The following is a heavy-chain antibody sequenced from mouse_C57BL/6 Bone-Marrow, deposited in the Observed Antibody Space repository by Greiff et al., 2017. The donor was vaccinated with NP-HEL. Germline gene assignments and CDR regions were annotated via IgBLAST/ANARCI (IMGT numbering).Heavy chain of an antibody. Sequence: VQLQQSGPELVKPGASVKISCKASGYTFTDYYMNWVKQSHGKSLEWIGDINPNNGGTSYNQKFKGKATLTVDKSSSTAYMELRSLTSEDSAVYYCASFYDYDGGDYWGQGTSVTVSS. CDR2: INPNNGGT. CDR3: ASFYDYDGGDY. D-gene: IGHD2-4*01. CDR1: GYTFTDYY. J-gene: IGHJ4*01. V-gene: IGHV1-26*01.